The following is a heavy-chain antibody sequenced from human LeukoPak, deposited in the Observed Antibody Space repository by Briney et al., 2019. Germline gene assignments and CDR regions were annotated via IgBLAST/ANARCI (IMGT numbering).Heavy chain of an antibody. J-gene: IGHJ4*02. V-gene: IGHV4-59*01. Sequence: SETLSLTCTVSGGSISSYYWSWIRQPPGKGLEWIGYIYYSGSTNYNPSLKSRATISVDTSKNQFSLKLSSVTAADTAVYYCARAVEMASFWSFDYWGQGTLVTVSS. CDR3: ARAVEMASFWSFDY. CDR2: IYYSGST. CDR1: GGSISSYY. D-gene: IGHD5-24*01.